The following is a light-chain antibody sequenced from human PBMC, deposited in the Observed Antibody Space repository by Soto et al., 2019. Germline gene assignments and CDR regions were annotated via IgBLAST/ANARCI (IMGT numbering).Light chain of an antibody. CDR1: QSVSSSY. CDR3: QQYSSSPRT. CDR2: GAT. J-gene: IGKJ1*01. Sequence: EVVSTQSPGKLSLSPGERATLSCRASQSVSSSYLAWYQQKPGQAPRLLIYGATSRATGISDRFSGSGSGTDFTLTISRLEPEGFAVYYCQQYSSSPRTFGQGTKVDI. V-gene: IGKV3-20*01.